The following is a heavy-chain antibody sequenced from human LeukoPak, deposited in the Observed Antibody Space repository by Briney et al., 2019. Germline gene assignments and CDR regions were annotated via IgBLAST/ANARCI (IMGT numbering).Heavy chain of an antibody. V-gene: IGHV1-18*01. CDR1: GYTFTSYD. Sequence: GASVKVSCKASGYTFTSYDINWVRQATGQGLEWMGWISAYNGNTKYAQNLQGRVTMATDTSTSTAYMELRSLRSDDTAVYYCARDHGSRYDSNIRTGFDPWGQGTLVTVSS. CDR2: ISAYNGNT. J-gene: IGHJ5*02. CDR3: ARDHGSRYDSNIRTGFDP. D-gene: IGHD5-12*01.